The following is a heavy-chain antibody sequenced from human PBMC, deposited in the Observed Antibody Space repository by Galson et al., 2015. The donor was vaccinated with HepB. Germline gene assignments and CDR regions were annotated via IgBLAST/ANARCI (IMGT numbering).Heavy chain of an antibody. V-gene: IGHV3-23*01. J-gene: IGHJ4*02. CDR3: AKDRCSNWYHFDY. Sequence: SLRLSCAASGFTFNNYVMTWVRQAPGKGLEWVSSISGFGGSTNYADSVKGRFTISRDNPKNTLYLQMNSLRVEDTAVYYCAKDRCSNWYHFDYWGQGTLVTVSS. CDR1: GFTFNNYV. CDR2: ISGFGGST. D-gene: IGHD6-13*01.